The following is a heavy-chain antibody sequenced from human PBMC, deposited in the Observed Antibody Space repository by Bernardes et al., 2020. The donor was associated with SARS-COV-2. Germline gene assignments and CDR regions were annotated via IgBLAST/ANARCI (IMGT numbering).Heavy chain of an antibody. CDR3: ARVTAVAGNYYYYGMDV. Sequence: LSLTCTVSGGSISSYYWSWIRQPAGKGLEWIGRIYTSGSTNYNPSLKSRVTMSVDTSKNQFSLKLSSVTAADTAVYYCARVTAVAGNYYYYGMDVWGQGTTVTVSS. D-gene: IGHD6-19*01. CDR2: IYTSGST. V-gene: IGHV4-4*07. CDR1: GGSISSYY. J-gene: IGHJ6*02.